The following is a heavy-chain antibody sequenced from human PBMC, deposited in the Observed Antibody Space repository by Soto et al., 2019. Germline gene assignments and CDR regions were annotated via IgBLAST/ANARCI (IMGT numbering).Heavy chain of an antibody. CDR3: AGHGRIAARKYYYYGMDV. V-gene: IGHV4-34*01. CDR2: INHSGST. Sequence: PSETLSLTCAVYGGSFSGYYWSWIRQPPGKGLEWIGEINHSGSTNYNPSPKSRVTISVDTSKNQFSLKLSSVTAADTAVYYCAGHGRIAARKYYYYGMDVWGQGTTVTVSS. CDR1: GGSFSGYY. J-gene: IGHJ6*02. D-gene: IGHD6-6*01.